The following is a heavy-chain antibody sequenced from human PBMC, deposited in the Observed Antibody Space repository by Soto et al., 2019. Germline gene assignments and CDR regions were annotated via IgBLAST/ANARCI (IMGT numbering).Heavy chain of an antibody. D-gene: IGHD3-22*01. CDR2: IIPIFGTA. CDR3: ARDLPYYYDSSGYDAFDI. CDR1: GGTFSSYA. Sequence: SVKVSCKASGGTFSSYAISWVRQAPGQGLEWMGGIIPIFGTANYAQKFQGRVTITADESTSTAYMELSSLRSEDTAVYYCARDLPYYYDSSGYDAFDIWGQGTMVTVSS. V-gene: IGHV1-69*13. J-gene: IGHJ3*02.